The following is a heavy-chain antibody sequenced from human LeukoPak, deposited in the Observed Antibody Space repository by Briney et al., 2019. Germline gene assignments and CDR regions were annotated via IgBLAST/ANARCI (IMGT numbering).Heavy chain of an antibody. J-gene: IGHJ4*02. V-gene: IGHV3-53*01. Sequence: GGSLRLSCAASGFTVSSNYMSWVRQVPGKGLEWVSVIYSGGSTYYADSVKGRFTISRDNSKNTLYLQMNSLRAEDTAVYYCARGSSGWYYFDYWGQGTLVTVSS. CDR3: ARGSSGWYYFDY. CDR1: GFTVSSNY. CDR2: IYSGGST. D-gene: IGHD6-19*01.